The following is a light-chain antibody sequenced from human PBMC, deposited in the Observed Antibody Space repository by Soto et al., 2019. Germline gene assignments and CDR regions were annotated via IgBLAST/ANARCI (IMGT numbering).Light chain of an antibody. Sequence: QSALTQSRSVSGSPGQSVTISCTGTSSDVGGYNYVSWYQQHPGKAPKLMIYDVIKRPSGVPDRFSGSKSGNTASLTISGLQAEEDEADYYCCSYAGSSWVFGGVTKVTVL. CDR3: CSYAGSSWV. CDR2: DVI. J-gene: IGLJ3*02. V-gene: IGLV2-11*01. CDR1: SSDVGGYNY.